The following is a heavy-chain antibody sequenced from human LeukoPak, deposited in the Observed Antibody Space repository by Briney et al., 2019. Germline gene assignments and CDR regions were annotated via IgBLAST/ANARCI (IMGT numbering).Heavy chain of an antibody. V-gene: IGHV3-23*01. CDR1: GFSFSAYP. Sequence: GGSLRLSCAASGFSFSAYPMGWVREAPGKGLQCLSGISASGDVTFHADRVKGRFAISRDNSKNTLYLQMTGLRAGDTAEYYCAKSLFTSATGTGRAFHIWGQGTMVTVCS. J-gene: IGHJ3*02. CDR3: AKSLFTSATGTGRAFHI. CDR2: ISASGDVT. D-gene: IGHD1-1*01.